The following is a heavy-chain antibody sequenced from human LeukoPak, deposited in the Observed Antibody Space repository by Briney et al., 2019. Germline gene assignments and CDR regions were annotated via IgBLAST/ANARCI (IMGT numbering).Heavy chain of an antibody. D-gene: IGHD6-13*01. Sequence: SETLSLTCTVSGGSISSYYWSWIRQPPGKGLEWIGYIYYSGSTNYNPSLKSRVTISVDTSKNQFSLKLSSVTAADTAVYYCARVVAAAGINYMDVWGKGTTVTVSS. CDR1: GGSISSYY. V-gene: IGHV4-59*01. CDR2: IYYSGST. J-gene: IGHJ6*03. CDR3: ARVVAAAGINYMDV.